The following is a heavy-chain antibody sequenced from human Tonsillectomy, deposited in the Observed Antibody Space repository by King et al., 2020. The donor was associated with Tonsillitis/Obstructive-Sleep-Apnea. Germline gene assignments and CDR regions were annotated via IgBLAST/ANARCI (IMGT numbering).Heavy chain of an antibody. Sequence: VQLVESGGGVVQPGRSLRLSCAASGFTFRTFPLHWVRQAPGKGLEWVAFISYDGSNNYYAGSVKGRFTISRDNSKNTLYLQMNGLRAEDTAVYYCARAGGYYYYYMDVWGKGTTVTVSS. CDR1: GFTFRTFP. CDR3: ARAGGYYYYYMDV. J-gene: IGHJ6*03. CDR2: ISYDGSNN. V-gene: IGHV3-30*04. D-gene: IGHD2-15*01.